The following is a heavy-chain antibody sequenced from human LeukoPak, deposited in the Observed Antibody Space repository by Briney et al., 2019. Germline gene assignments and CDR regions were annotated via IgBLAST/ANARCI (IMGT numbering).Heavy chain of an antibody. Sequence: GRSLRLSCAASGFTFSSYAMHWVRQAPGKGLEWVAVISNDGSNKYYADSVKGRFTISRDNSKNTLYLQMNSLRAEDTAVYYCARGSWDLLYFDYWGQGTLVTVSS. D-gene: IGHD1-26*01. CDR1: GFTFSSYA. J-gene: IGHJ4*02. CDR2: ISNDGSNK. CDR3: ARGSWDLLYFDY. V-gene: IGHV3-30*04.